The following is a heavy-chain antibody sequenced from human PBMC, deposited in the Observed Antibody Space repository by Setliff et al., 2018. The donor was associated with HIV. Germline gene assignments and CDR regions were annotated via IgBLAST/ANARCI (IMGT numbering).Heavy chain of an antibody. D-gene: IGHD1-1*01. V-gene: IGHV4-31*01. CDR3: AREPNDGEPGNFDY. CDR1: GGSISSGGYC. J-gene: IGHJ4*02. Sequence: SETLSLTCNVSGGSISSGGYCWSWIRQHPGKGLEWIGYIYYSGSTYYNPSLKSLGTISVDTSKNQFSLKLSSVTAADTAVYYCAREPNDGEPGNFDYWGQGTLVTVSS. CDR2: IYYSGST.